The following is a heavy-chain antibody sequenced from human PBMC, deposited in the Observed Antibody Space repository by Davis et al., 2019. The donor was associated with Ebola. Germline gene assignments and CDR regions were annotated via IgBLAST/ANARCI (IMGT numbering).Heavy chain of an antibody. CDR1: GYTFTSYG. D-gene: IGHD5-24*01. V-gene: IGHV1-18*04. J-gene: IGHJ4*02. CDR2: INPHNGNT. CDR3: ARGRDGFTYDF. Sequence: AASVKVSCKASGYTFTSYGITWVRQAPGQGLEWMGWINPHNGNTNYAQNVQGRVTLTTDTSTSTAYMELSSLRSEDTAVYYCARGRDGFTYDFWGQGTLVTVSS.